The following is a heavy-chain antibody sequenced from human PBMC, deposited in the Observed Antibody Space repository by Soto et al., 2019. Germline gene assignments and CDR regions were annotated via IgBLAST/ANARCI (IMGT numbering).Heavy chain of an antibody. D-gene: IGHD3-16*01. Sequence: SETLSLTCTVSGGSISSGDYYWSWIRQHPGKGLEWIGYISYSGSTYYNPSLKSRVTMSLDTSKNQFSLKLSSVTAADTAVYYCARHTLTVHYFDFWGQGTLVTVSS. J-gene: IGHJ4*02. CDR2: ISYSGST. CDR1: GGSISSGDYY. V-gene: IGHV4-31*03. CDR3: ARHTLTVHYFDF.